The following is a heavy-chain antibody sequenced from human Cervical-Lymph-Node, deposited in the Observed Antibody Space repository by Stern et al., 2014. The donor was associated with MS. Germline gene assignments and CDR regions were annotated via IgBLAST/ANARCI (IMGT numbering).Heavy chain of an antibody. CDR2: FDPEGGET. V-gene: IGHV1-24*01. CDR3: ATAPKYCSGGSCYFRAFDI. J-gene: IGHJ3*02. D-gene: IGHD2-15*01. CDR1: GYTLTELS. Sequence: QVQLVQSGAEVKKPGASVKVSCKVSGYTLTELSMHWVRQAPGKGLEWMGGFDPEGGETIYAQKFQGRVTMTEDTSTDTAYMELSSLRSEDTAVYYCATAPKYCSGGSCYFRAFDIWGQGTMVTVSS.